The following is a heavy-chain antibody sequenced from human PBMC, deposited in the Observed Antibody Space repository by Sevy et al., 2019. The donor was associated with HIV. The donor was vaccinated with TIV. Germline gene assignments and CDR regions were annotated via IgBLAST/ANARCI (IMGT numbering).Heavy chain of an antibody. D-gene: IGHD3-3*01. CDR1: GYTFTAYY. Sequence: ASVKVSCKDSGYTFTAYYMHWVRQAPGQGLEWMGWINPNSGGTNYAQKFQGRVTMTRDTSISTAYMELSRLRSDDTAVYYCAREMRDFGVVMLDYWGQGTLVTVSS. V-gene: IGHV1-2*02. J-gene: IGHJ4*02. CDR3: AREMRDFGVVMLDY. CDR2: INPNSGGT.